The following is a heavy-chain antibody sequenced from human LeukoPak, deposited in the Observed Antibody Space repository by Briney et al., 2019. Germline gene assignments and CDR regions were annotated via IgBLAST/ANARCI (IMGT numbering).Heavy chain of an antibody. J-gene: IGHJ6*04. CDR2: ISYDGSNK. V-gene: IGHV3-30*04. D-gene: IGHD1-26*01. CDR3: ARDSIVGAIMRFLDV. CDR1: GFTFSSYA. Sequence: PGRSLRLSCAASGFTFSSYAMHWVRQAPGKGLEWVAVISYDGSNKYYADSVKGRFTISRDNSKNTLYLQMNSLRAEDTAVYYCARDSIVGAIMRFLDVWGKGTTVTVSS.